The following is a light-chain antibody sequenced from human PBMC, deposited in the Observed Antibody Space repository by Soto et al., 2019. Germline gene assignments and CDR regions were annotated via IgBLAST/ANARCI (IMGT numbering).Light chain of an antibody. J-gene: IGLJ3*02. V-gene: IGLV4-60*02. Sequence: QPVLTQSSSASASLGSSVKLTCTLSSGHSSYIIAWHQQQPGKAPRYLMKLEGSGSYNKGSGVPDRFSGSSSGADRYLTISNLQFKDEANYYCETWDFNTRVFGRGTKLTVL. CDR2: LEGSGSY. CDR1: SGHSSYI. CDR3: ETWDFNTRV.